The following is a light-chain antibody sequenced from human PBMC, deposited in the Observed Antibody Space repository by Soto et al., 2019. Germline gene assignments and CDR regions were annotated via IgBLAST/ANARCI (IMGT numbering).Light chain of an antibody. CDR1: QSISTY. V-gene: IGKV1-39*01. CDR2: AAS. Sequence: DIQMTQSPSSLSASVGDRVTIACRASQSISTYVNWYLQKPGKAPQLLIFAASRLHSGVPSRFSGSGSGTDFTLTINRLEPEDLATYYCQQSYTTPRTFGQGTKVAIK. CDR3: QQSYTTPRT. J-gene: IGKJ1*01.